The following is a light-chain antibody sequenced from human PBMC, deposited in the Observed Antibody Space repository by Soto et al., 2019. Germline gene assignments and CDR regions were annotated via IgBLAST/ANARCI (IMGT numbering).Light chain of an antibody. CDR2: GAS. J-gene: IGKJ2*01. CDR3: QQYNNWPG. V-gene: IGKV3-15*01. Sequence: EIVMTQSPATLSVSPGERATLSCRASQSVSSNLAWYQQKPGQTPRLLIYGASTRATGIQARFSGSGSGTEFNLTISSLQSEDFAVYYCQQYNNWPGFGQGTKLDIK. CDR1: QSVSSN.